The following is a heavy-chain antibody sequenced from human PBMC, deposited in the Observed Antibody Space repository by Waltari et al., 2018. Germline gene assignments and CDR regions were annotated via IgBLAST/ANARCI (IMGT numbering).Heavy chain of an antibody. D-gene: IGHD3-22*01. CDR3: ARVSYDSSGYFDI. Sequence: VQLVESGGGLVKPGGSLRLPCAAAGFTFSSYSMHWVGQAPGKGLEWVSSISSSSSYIYYADSVKGRFTISRDNAKNSLYLQMNSLRAEDTAVYYCARVSYDSSGYFDIWGQGTMVTVSS. CDR2: ISSSSSYI. V-gene: IGHV3-21*01. J-gene: IGHJ3*02. CDR1: GFTFSSYS.